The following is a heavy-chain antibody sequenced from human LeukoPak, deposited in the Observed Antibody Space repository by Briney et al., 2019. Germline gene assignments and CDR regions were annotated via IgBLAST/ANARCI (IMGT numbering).Heavy chain of an antibody. CDR2: IYYSGST. CDR1: GGSISSYY. D-gene: IGHD3-3*01. Sequence: SGTLSLTCTVSGGSISSYYWSWIRQPPGKGLEWIGYIYYSGSTNYNPSLMSRVTISVDTSKNQFSLKLSSVTAADTAVYYCARGYDFWSGYPGDWFDPWGQGTLVTVSS. V-gene: IGHV4-59*08. J-gene: IGHJ5*02. CDR3: ARGYDFWSGYPGDWFDP.